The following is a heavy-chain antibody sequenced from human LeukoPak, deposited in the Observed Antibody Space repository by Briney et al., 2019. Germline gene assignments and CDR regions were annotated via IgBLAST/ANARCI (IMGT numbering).Heavy chain of an antibody. J-gene: IGHJ3*02. Sequence: PSETLSLTCTVSGASVSNNNYYWGWIRQSPGKGLERIASIYCGSTYYNPSLKSRVTISVDTSKNQLSLKLNSVTAADTAVYYCAPGGYIGYGHAFDIWGQGTMVTVSS. V-gene: IGHV4-39*07. CDR1: GASVSNNNYY. CDR3: APGGYIGYGHAFDI. CDR2: IYCGST. D-gene: IGHD5-12*01.